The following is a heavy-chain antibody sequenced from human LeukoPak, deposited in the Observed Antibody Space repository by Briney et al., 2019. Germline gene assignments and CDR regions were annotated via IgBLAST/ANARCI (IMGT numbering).Heavy chain of an antibody. D-gene: IGHD6-19*01. J-gene: IGHJ4*02. Sequence: PSETLSLTCTVSGGSISNYYWSWVRQPPGKGLEWIGYIYYSGSTNYNPSLKSRVTISVDTSKNQFSLKLSSVTAADTAVYYCARQTPQWLVSPSDYWGQGTLVTVSS. V-gene: IGHV4-59*08. CDR3: ARQTPQWLVSPSDY. CDR2: IYYSGST. CDR1: GGSISNYY.